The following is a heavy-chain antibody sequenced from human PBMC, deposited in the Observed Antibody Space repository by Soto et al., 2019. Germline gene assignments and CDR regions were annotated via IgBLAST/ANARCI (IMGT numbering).Heavy chain of an antibody. Sequence: QVQLVQSGAEVKKPGASVKVSCKASGYTFTANYMHWGRQAPGQGLEWVGWINPNSGGTNYAQEFQGRVTMTRDTSINTAYRELSRLRSDDTAVYYCARVDGYSYGLGGGYWGQGTLVTVSA. CDR1: GYTFTANY. V-gene: IGHV1-2*02. CDR3: ARVDGYSYGLGGGY. CDR2: INPNSGGT. J-gene: IGHJ4*02. D-gene: IGHD5-18*01.